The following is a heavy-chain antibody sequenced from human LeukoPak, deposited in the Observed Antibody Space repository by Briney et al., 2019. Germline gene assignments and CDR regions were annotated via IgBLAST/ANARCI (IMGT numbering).Heavy chain of an antibody. Sequence: SETLSLTCTVSGGSISSSSYYWGWIRQPPGKGLEWIGSIYYSGSTYYNPSLKSRVTISVDTSKNQFSLKLTSVTAADTAMYYCARGGPSSDYWGQGTLVTVSA. D-gene: IGHD3-16*01. CDR2: IYYSGST. CDR3: ARGGPSSDY. CDR1: GGSISSSSYY. V-gene: IGHV4-39*07. J-gene: IGHJ4*02.